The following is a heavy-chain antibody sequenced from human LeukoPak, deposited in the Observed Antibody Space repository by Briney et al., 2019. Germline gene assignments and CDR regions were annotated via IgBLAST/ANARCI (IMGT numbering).Heavy chain of an antibody. CDR2: INPNSGGT. D-gene: IGHD3-22*01. V-gene: IGHV1-2*02. J-gene: IGHJ3*02. CDR1: GYTFTSYG. Sequence: ASVKVSCKASGYTFTSYGISWVRQAPGQGLEWMGWINPNSGGTKYAQKFQGRVTMTRDTSISTAYMELSRLTSDDMAVYYCATQITMIVVAPMGDAFDIWGQGTMVTVSS. CDR3: ATQITMIVVAPMGDAFDI.